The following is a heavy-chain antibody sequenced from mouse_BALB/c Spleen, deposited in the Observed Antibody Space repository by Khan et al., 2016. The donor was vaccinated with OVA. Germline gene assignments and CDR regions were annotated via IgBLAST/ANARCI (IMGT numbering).Heavy chain of an antibody. CDR1: GYTFTRYW. D-gene: IGHD1-1*01. CDR2: IYPSDSYT. CDR3: TRHGSSYDAMDY. Sequence: QVQLQQSGAELVRPGASVKLSCKASGYTFTRYWINWVKQRPGQGLEWIGNIYPSDSYTDYDQKFKDKATLTVDKSSSTAYMQLSSPTSEDSAVYYCTRHGSSYDAMDYWGQGTSVTVSS. V-gene: IGHV1-69*02. J-gene: IGHJ4*01.